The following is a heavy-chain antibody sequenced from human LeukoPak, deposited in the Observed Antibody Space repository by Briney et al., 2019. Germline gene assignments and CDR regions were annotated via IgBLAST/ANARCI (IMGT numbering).Heavy chain of an antibody. Sequence: PGGSLRLSCAASGFTFSSYDMHWVRQATGKGLEWVSAIGTAGDTYYPGSVKGRFTISRENAKNSLYLQMNSLRAGDTAVYYCAKDRAALDAFDIWGQGTMVTVSS. CDR1: GFTFSSYD. CDR3: AKDRAALDAFDI. V-gene: IGHV3-13*01. J-gene: IGHJ3*02. D-gene: IGHD2-15*01. CDR2: IGTAGDT.